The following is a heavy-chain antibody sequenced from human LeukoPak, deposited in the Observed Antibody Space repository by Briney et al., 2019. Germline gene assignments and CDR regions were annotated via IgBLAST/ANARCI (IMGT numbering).Heavy chain of an antibody. V-gene: IGHV3-48*01. J-gene: IGHJ4*02. CDR2: ITTSSSII. CDR1: GVTFSSYS. D-gene: IGHD6-19*01. Sequence: GGSLRLSCAASGVTFSSYSMNWVRQAPGKGLEWVAYITTSSSIIYYADSAKGRFTISRDNAKNSLYLQMNSLRAEDTAVYYCARDPIGSGWYGPDYFDYWGQGTLVTVSS. CDR3: ARDPIGSGWYGPDYFDY.